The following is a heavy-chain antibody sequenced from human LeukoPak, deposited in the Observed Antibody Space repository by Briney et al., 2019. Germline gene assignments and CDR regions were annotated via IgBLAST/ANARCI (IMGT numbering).Heavy chain of an antibody. D-gene: IGHD2-15*01. V-gene: IGHV1-24*01. CDR3: ATVVLSAFDI. CDR2: FDPEDGET. Sequence: ASVKVSCKVSGYTLTELSMHWVRQAPRKGPEWMGGFDPEDGETIYAQKFQGRVTMTEDTSTDTAYMELSSLRSEDTAVYYCATVVLSAFDIWGQGTMVTVSS. CDR1: GYTLTELS. J-gene: IGHJ3*02.